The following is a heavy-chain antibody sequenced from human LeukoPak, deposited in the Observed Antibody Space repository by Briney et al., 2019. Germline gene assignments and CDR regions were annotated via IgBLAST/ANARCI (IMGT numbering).Heavy chain of an antibody. J-gene: IGHJ4*02. V-gene: IGHV3-48*03. CDR3: ARDPPRWLQLEAFDY. D-gene: IGHD5-24*01. CDR1: GFTFSSYE. CDR2: ISSSGSTI. Sequence: GGSLRLSCAASGFTFSSYEMNRVRQAPGKGLEWVSYISSSGSTIYYADSVKGRFTIPRDNAKNSLYLQMNSLRAEDTAVYYCARDPPRWLQLEAFDYWGQGTLVTVSS.